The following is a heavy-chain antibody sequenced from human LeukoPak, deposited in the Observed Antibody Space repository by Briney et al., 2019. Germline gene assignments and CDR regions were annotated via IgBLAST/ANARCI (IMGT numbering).Heavy chain of an antibody. D-gene: IGHD2-2*01. CDR2: IGGSSSSK. CDR3: ARAIRNQLLSDY. Sequence: GGSLRLSCAASGFTFSSYAMSWVRQAPGKGLEWVSAIGGSSSSKYYADSVKGRFTISRDNAKNSLYLQMNSLRAEDTAVYYCARAIRNQLLSDYWGQGTLVTVSS. CDR1: GFTFSSYA. J-gene: IGHJ4*02. V-gene: IGHV3-21*04.